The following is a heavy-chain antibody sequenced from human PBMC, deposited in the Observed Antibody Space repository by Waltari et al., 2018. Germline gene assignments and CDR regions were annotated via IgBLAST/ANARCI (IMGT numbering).Heavy chain of an antibody. Sequence: QVQLQESGPGLVKPSETLSLTCTVSGGSISSYYWSWIRQPAGKGLEWIGRIYTSGSTNYNPSLKSRVTMSVDTSKNQFSLKLSSVTAADTAVYYCAREKVVVVAATGAFDIWGQGTMVTVSS. CDR1: GGSISSYY. CDR2: IYTSGST. D-gene: IGHD2-15*01. V-gene: IGHV4-4*07. J-gene: IGHJ3*02. CDR3: AREKVVVVAATGAFDI.